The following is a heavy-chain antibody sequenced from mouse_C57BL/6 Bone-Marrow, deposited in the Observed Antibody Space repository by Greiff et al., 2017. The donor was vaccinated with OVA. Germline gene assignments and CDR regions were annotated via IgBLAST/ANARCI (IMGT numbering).Heavy chain of an antibody. CDR1: GYTFTSYW. V-gene: IGHV1-64*01. J-gene: IGHJ2*01. Sequence: QVQLQQPGAELVKPGASVKLSCKASGYTFTSYWMHWVKQRPGQGLEWIGMIHPNSGSTNYNEKFKSKATLTVDKSSSTAYMQLSSLTSEDSAVYYCARKNYSTLFDYWGQGTTLTVSS. CDR3: ARKNYSTLFDY. D-gene: IGHD2-5*01. CDR2: IHPNSGST.